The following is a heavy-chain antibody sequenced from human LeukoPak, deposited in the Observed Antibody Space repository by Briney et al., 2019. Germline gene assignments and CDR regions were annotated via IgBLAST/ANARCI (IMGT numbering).Heavy chain of an antibody. CDR2: MYYSGST. J-gene: IGHJ4*02. Sequence: SETLSLTCAVYGGSINTYFWSWVRQPPGKGLEWVGYMYYSGSTNYTPSLKSRATISMDTSKNQFSLKLSSVTAADTAVYYCARQIAWGVGRFDYWGQGTLATVSS. D-gene: IGHD3-10*01. V-gene: IGHV4-59*08. CDR3: ARQIAWGVGRFDY. CDR1: GGSINTYF.